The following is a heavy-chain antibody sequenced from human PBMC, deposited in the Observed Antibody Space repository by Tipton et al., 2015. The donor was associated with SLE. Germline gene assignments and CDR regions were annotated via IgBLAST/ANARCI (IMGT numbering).Heavy chain of an antibody. J-gene: IGHJ6*03. Sequence: TLSLTCNVSGGSISNYFWAWIRQPPGKGLEWIGYIYYIGGTNYNPSLKSRVTISVDTSKNQFSLKLSSVTAADTAVYYCASVERWVAGLGYYFDYMDVWGKGTTVSISS. CDR2: IYYIGGT. D-gene: IGHD3/OR15-3a*01. V-gene: IGHV4-59*01. CDR3: ASVERWVAGLGYYFDYMDV. CDR1: GGSISNYF.